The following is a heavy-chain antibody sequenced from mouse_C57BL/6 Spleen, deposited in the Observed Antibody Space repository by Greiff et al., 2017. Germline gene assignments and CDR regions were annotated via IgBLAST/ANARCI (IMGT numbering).Heavy chain of an antibody. CDR2: LYPGDGDT. CDR1: GYAFSSSW. Sequence: QVQLQQSGPELVKPGASVKISCKASGYAFSSSWMNWVKQRPGKGLEWIGRLYPGDGDTNYNGKFKGKATLTADKSSSTAYMQLSSQTSEYSAVYFCTSYYETSYYAMDYWGQGTSVTVSS. D-gene: IGHD1-1*02. J-gene: IGHJ4*01. V-gene: IGHV1-82*01. CDR3: TSYYETSYYAMDY.